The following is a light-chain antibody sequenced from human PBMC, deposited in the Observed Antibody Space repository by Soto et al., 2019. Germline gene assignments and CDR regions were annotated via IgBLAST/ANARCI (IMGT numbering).Light chain of an antibody. Sequence: DLQMTQSPSSLSASVGDRVTITCRASQSLNSYLNWYQQKPGKAPKLLIYATSSLHSGVPSRFSGSGSGTDFTLTISSLQPEDFATYYCQQTYSTPMYTFGQGTKLEI. V-gene: IGKV1-39*01. J-gene: IGKJ2*01. CDR1: QSLNSY. CDR3: QQTYSTPMYT. CDR2: ATS.